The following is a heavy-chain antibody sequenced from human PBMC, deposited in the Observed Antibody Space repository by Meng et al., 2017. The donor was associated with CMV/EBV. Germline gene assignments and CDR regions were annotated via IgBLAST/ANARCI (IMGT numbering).Heavy chain of an antibody. V-gene: IGHV1-8*03. Sequence: ASVKVSCKASGYTFTSYDINWVRQATGQGLEWMGWMNPNSGNTGYAQKFQGRVTITRNTSISTAYMELSSLRSEDTAVYYCARGFNDFWGGYYYNWFDPWGQGTLVTVSS. D-gene: IGHD3-3*01. J-gene: IGHJ5*02. CDR1: GYTFTSYD. CDR2: MNPNSGNT. CDR3: ARGFNDFWGGYYYNWFDP.